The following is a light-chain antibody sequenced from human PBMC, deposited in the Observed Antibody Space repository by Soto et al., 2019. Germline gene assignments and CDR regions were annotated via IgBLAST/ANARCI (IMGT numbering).Light chain of an antibody. J-gene: IGLJ2*01. CDR3: QSYDSSLSGVV. CDR1: SSDVGGYNH. Sequence: QSALTQPRSVSGSPGQSVTISCTGTSSDVGGYNHVSWYQQHPGKAPKLMIYDVSKRPSGVPDRFSGSKSGNTASLTISGLQAEDEADYYCQSYDSSLSGVVFGGGTKLTVL. CDR2: DVS. V-gene: IGLV2-11*01.